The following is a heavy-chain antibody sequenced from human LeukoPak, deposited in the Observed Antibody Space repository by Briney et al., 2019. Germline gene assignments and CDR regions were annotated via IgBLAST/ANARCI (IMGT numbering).Heavy chain of an antibody. J-gene: IGHJ4*02. D-gene: IGHD5-18*01. V-gene: IGHV4-30-4*07. CDR2: IYYSGST. CDR1: GGSISSGGYS. Sequence: SETLSLTCAVSGGSISSGGYSWSWIRQPPGKGLEWIGYIYYSGSTYYNPSLKSRVTISVDTSKNQFSLKLSSVTAADTAVYYCARGQLWPHFDYWGQGTLVTVSS. CDR3: ARGQLWPHFDY.